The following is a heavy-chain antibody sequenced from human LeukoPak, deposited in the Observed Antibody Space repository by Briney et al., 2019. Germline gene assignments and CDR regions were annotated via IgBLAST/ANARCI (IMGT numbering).Heavy chain of an antibody. J-gene: IGHJ4*02. Sequence: PGGSLRLSCAASGFTFSNYGMHWVRQAPGKGLGWVAVIWYDGSNKYYADSVKGRFTMSRDNSKNTLYLQMNSLRAEDTAVYYCAKTGSDNSGYYYYDYFDYWDQGTLVTVSS. CDR3: AKTGSDNSGYYYYDYFDY. CDR1: GFTFSNYG. V-gene: IGHV3-33*06. D-gene: IGHD3-22*01. CDR2: IWYDGSNK.